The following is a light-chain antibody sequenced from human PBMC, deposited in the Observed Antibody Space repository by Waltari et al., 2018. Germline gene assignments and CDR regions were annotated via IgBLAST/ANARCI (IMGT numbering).Light chain of an antibody. CDR3: ATWDDSLTGCV. Sequence: QSVLTQPPSASGTPGQRVTISCSGSSSNIGSYYVYWYQQLSGTAPKLLIYRNNERPSGVPDRFSGSKSGTSASLAITGLRSEDEAHYYCATWDDSLTGCVFGGGTKLAVL. CDR2: RNN. J-gene: IGLJ3*02. CDR1: SSNIGSYY. V-gene: IGLV1-47*01.